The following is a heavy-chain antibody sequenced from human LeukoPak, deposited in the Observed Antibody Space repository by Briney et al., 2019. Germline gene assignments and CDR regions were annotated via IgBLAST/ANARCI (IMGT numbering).Heavy chain of an antibody. Sequence: SETLSLTCAVYGGSFSGYYWSWLRQPPGKGLEWIGEINHSGSTNYNPSLKSRVTISVDTSKNQFSLKLSSVTAADTAVYYCARGTLGYCSGGSCSWFDPWGQGTLVAVPS. CDR1: GGSFSGYY. D-gene: IGHD2-15*01. V-gene: IGHV4-34*01. J-gene: IGHJ5*02. CDR2: INHSGST. CDR3: ARGTLGYCSGGSCSWFDP.